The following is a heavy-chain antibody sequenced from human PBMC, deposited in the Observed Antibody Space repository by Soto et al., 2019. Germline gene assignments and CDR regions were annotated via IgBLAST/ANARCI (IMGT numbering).Heavy chain of an antibody. CDR1: GFTFSSYG. J-gene: IGHJ5*02. V-gene: IGHV3-33*01. Sequence: QAQLVESGGGVVQPGTSLRLSCEASGFTFSSYGIHWVRQAPGKGLEWVAVIWHDGSCKYYADYVKGRFTISRDNSKNSLYLEMNSLRAEDTAIYYCAGDVKAVAGLDLWGQGTLVSVS. D-gene: IGHD6-19*01. CDR2: IWHDGSCK. CDR3: AGDVKAVAGLDL.